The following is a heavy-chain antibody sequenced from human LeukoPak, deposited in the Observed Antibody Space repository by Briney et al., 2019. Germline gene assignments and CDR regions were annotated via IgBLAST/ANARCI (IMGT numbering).Heavy chain of an antibody. Sequence: ASVKVSCKASGFPFISYGFSWVRQAPGQGLERMGWIGGYDGDRHYAQKFQGRVTITTDTSTSTAYMELRGLRSDDTAVYYCARDLWSVYDTSGYYRDFDFWGQGTLVTVSS. D-gene: IGHD3-22*01. J-gene: IGHJ4*02. CDR3: ARDLWSVYDTSGYYRDFDF. CDR2: IGGYDGDR. CDR1: GFPFISYG. V-gene: IGHV1-18*01.